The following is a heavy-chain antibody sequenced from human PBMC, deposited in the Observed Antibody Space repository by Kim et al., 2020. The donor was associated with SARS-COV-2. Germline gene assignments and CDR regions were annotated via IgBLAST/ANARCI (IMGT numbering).Heavy chain of an antibody. D-gene: IGHD3-10*01. Sequence: GGSLRLSCAAAGFTFSNYALIWVRQAPGKGLEWVSAISGSGGSLYYADSVKGRFTISRDNSRNTVYLQLNSLTAEDTAVYYCAKAGGSCYYNVFDYCGQGTLGTVSS. V-gene: IGHV3-23*01. CDR1: GFTFSNYA. J-gene: IGHJ4*02. CDR2: ISGSGGSL. CDR3: AKAGGSCYYNVFDY.